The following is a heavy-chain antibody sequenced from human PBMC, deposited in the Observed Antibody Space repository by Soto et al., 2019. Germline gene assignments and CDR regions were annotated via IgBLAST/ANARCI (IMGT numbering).Heavy chain of an antibody. CDR1: GGSISSYY. J-gene: IGHJ6*03. CDR2: IYYIGST. Sequence: SETLSLTCTVSGGSISSYYWSWIRQPPGKGLEWIGYIYYIGSTNYNPSLKSRVTISVDTSKNQFSLKLSSVTAADTAVYYCASSSWSYYYYYMDVWGKGTTVTVSS. V-gene: IGHV4-59*01. CDR3: ASSSWSYYYYYMDV. D-gene: IGHD6-13*01.